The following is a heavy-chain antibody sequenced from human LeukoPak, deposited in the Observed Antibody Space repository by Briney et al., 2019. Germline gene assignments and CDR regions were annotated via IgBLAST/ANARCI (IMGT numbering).Heavy chain of an antibody. D-gene: IGHD3-22*01. CDR2: MNPNSGNT. Sequence: ASVKVSCKASGYTFTSYDINWVGQATGQGREWMGWMNPNSGNTGYAQKFQGRVTNTRNSSIRKAYMEPSSQRSEDTAIYYCARDNSVDDNAWWFDPWGQGTLVTVSS. V-gene: IGHV1-8*03. J-gene: IGHJ5*02. CDR3: ARDNSVDDNAWWFDP. CDR1: GYTFTSYD.